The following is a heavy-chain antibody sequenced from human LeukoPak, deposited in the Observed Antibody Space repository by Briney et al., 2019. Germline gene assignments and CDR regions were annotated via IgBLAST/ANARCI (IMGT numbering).Heavy chain of an antibody. J-gene: IGHJ3*02. D-gene: IGHD4-23*01. CDR2: IWYDGSKK. Sequence: GRSLRLSCAASGFTFRSYGMHWVRQAPGKGPEWVAVIWYDGSKKYYVDSVKGRFTISRDNSKNTLYLQMNSLRAEDTAVYYCARGLGGNSAAFDIWGQGTMVTVSS. CDR1: GFTFRSYG. CDR3: ARGLGGNSAAFDI. V-gene: IGHV3-33*01.